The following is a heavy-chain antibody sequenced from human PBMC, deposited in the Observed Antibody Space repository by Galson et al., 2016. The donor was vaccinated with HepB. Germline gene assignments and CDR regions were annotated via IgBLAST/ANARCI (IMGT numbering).Heavy chain of an antibody. V-gene: IGHV3-33*01. CDR2: IWFDGSNK. CDR3: ARDVTVTMGRGVLDY. Sequence: SLRLSCAASRFHFSMYAMHWVRQAPGKGPEWVAMIWFDGSNKYYVDSVKGRFTISRDNSKTTLYLEMNSLRAEDTAVYYCARDVTVTMGRGVLDYWGQGTLVTVSS. J-gene: IGHJ4*02. D-gene: IGHD3-10*01. CDR1: RFHFSMYA.